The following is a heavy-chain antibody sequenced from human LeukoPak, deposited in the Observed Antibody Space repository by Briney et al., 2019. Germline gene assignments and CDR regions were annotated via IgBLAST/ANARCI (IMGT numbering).Heavy chain of an antibody. CDR2: IQTSGTT. CDR3: ARDLIEYCSGGSCFVAHAFDI. CDR1: GGSINSYY. D-gene: IGHD2-15*01. J-gene: IGHJ3*02. V-gene: IGHV4-4*07. Sequence: PSETLSLTCTVSGGSINSYYWSWIRQPAGKGLEWIGRIQTSGTTNYNPSLKSRVTMSVDKSKNQFSLKLSSVTAADTAVYYCARDLIEYCSGGSCFVAHAFDIWGQGTMVTVSS.